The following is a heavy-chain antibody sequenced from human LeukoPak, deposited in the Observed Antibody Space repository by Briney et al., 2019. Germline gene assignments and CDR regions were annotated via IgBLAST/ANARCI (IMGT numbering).Heavy chain of an antibody. CDR3: ARWGGSGTFWDGFDI. J-gene: IGHJ3*02. Sequence: GGSLRLSCAASGFTFSSSGMHWVRQAPGKGLEWVSFIRYDGSNKYYVDSVKGRFTISRDNAKNSLYLQMNSLRVEDTAVYYCARWGGSGTFWDGFDIWGQGTMVTVSS. V-gene: IGHV3-30*02. D-gene: IGHD3-10*01. CDR2: IRYDGSNK. CDR1: GFTFSSSG.